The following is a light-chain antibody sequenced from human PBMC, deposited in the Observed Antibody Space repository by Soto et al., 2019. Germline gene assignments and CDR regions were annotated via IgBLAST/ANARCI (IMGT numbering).Light chain of an antibody. CDR2: AAS. Sequence: DIQMTQSPSTLSASVGDRATFTCRASQSIRSRLAWYQQKPGKAPSLLISAASTLESGVPSRFSGSPLNGNASGTSFSLTISSLQPDDFAAYYCQQYNTYPWTFGQGTKVEVK. CDR3: QQYNTYPWT. V-gene: IGKV1-5*01. J-gene: IGKJ1*01. CDR1: QSIRSR.